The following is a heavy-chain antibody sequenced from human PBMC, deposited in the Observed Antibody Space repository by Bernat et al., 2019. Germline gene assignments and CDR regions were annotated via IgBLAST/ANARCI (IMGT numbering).Heavy chain of an antibody. CDR2: IGGSGVST. CDR3: ARWIPYN. CDR1: GFTFNNYA. V-gene: IGHV3-23*01. D-gene: IGHD5-18*01. J-gene: IGHJ1*01. Sequence: EVQLLESGGGLVQPGGSLRLSCAASGFTFNNYAMSWVRQAPGKVLEWVSAIGGSGVSTYYADSVKARFTISRDNSKNTLYLQMNSLRAEDTAVYYCARWIPYNWGQGTLVTVSS.